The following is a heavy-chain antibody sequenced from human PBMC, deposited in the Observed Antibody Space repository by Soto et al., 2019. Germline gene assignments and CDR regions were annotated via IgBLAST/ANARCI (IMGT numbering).Heavy chain of an antibody. CDR3: AKDLTRQLAYWLDP. Sequence: ASVKVSYKASGFSFTGYYIHWLRQAPGQGLEWMGWINAHSGGTEYAQKFQGRVTLTRDTSIATAYLTLTSLTSDDTALYYCAKDLTRQLAYWLDPWGQGTQVTVSS. J-gene: IGHJ5*02. CDR1: GFSFTGYY. V-gene: IGHV1-2*02. CDR2: INAHSGGT. D-gene: IGHD6-6*01.